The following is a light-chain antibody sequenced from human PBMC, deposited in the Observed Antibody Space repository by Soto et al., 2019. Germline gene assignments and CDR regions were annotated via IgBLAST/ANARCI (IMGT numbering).Light chain of an antibody. Sequence: QSVLAQPASVSGSPGQSITISCTGTSSVVGAYNSVSWYQQHPHKAPQVIIYKGTQRPSGVSSRFSGSTSGNAASLTISGLQADDEADYFCCSSAPESTYVFGSGTKVTVL. V-gene: IGLV2-23*01. CDR3: CSSAPESTYV. CDR2: KGT. CDR1: SSVVGAYNS. J-gene: IGLJ1*01.